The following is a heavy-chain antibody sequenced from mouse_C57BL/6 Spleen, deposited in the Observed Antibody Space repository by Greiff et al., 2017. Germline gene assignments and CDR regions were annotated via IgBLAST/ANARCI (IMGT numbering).Heavy chain of an antibody. CDR3: APYGSSRAWLAY. D-gene: IGHD1-1*01. CDR2: ILPGSGST. J-gene: IGHJ3*01. CDR1: GYTFTGYW. Sequence: QVQLQQSGAELMKPGASVKLSCKATGYTFTGYWIEWVKQRPGHGLEWIGEILPGSGSTNYNEKFKGKATFTADTSSNTAYMHLSSLTTEDSAIDYCAPYGSSRAWLAYWGQGTLVTVSA. V-gene: IGHV1-9*01.